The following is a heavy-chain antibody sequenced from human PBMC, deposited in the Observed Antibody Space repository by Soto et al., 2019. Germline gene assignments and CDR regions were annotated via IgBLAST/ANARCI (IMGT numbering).Heavy chain of an antibody. V-gene: IGHV1-2*04. CDR1: GYTFTGYY. D-gene: IGHD3-3*01. CDR2: INPNSGGT. CDR3: ARGGYDFWSGYNHDYYYGMDV. Sequence: QVQLVQSGAEVKKPGASVKVSCKASGYTFTGYYMHWVRQAPGQGLEWMGWINPNSGGTNYAQKFQGWVTMTRDTSLSTAYMELSRLRSDDTAVYYCARGGYDFWSGYNHDYYYGMDVWGQGTTVTVSS. J-gene: IGHJ6*02.